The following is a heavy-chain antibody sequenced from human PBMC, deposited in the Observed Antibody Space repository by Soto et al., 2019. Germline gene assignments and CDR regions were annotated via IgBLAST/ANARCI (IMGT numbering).Heavy chain of an antibody. J-gene: IGHJ3*02. D-gene: IGHD3-22*01. CDR3: ARCGSGYCDAFDI. Sequence: ASVKVSCKASGYTFTSYAMHWVRQAPGQRLEWMGWISAYNGNTNYAQKLQGRVTMTTDTSTSTAYMELRSLRSDDTAVYYCARCGSGYCDAFDIWGQGTMVTVS. CDR2: ISAYNGNT. CDR1: GYTFTSYA. V-gene: IGHV1-18*01.